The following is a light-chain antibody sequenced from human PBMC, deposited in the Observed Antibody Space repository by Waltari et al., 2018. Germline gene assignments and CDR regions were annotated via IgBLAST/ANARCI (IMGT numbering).Light chain of an antibody. Sequence: DIQMTQSPSSLSASVGDRVTITCRASEIVNNYLNWYKQTPGKAPKLLIYKASTLQSGVPSRFSGRGSGTDYTFTISSLHSEDVATYYCQHGYGTPFTFGPGTKLDIK. CDR3: QHGYGTPFT. V-gene: IGKV1-39*01. J-gene: IGKJ3*01. CDR2: KAS. CDR1: EIVNNY.